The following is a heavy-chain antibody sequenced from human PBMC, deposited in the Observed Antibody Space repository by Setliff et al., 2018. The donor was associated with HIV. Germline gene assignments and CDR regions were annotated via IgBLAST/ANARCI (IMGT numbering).Heavy chain of an antibody. D-gene: IGHD1-26*01. CDR1: VFTFNNYG. CDR3: AKDHGGSVDC. V-gene: IGHV3-30*02. Sequence: GGSLRLSCAASVFTFNNYGIHWVRQAPGKGLEWVAFIRYTGSNKYYADSVKGRFTISRDNSKNTLYVQMNSLRAEDTAVYYCAKDHGGSVDCWGQGTLVTVSS. J-gene: IGHJ4*02. CDR2: IRYTGSNK.